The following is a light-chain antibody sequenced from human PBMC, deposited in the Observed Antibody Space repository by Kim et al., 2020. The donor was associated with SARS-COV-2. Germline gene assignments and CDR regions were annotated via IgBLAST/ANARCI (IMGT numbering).Light chain of an antibody. V-gene: IGLV3-21*04. CDR3: QVCDSSSDHVV. Sequence: SYELTQPPSASVTPGQTARITCGGNNIGSKTVHWYQQRPGQAPVLVIYYDNDRPSGIPERFSGSNSGNTATLTVSRVEAGDEADYFCQVCDSSSDHVVFGGGTQLTVL. J-gene: IGLJ2*01. CDR2: YDN. CDR1: NIGSKT.